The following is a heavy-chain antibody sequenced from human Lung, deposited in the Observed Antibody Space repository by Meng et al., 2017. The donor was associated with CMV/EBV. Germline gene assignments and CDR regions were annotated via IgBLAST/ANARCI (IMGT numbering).Heavy chain of an antibody. CDR1: GGSVTSSENY. CDR3: AREDQLLYNDGFDL. V-gene: IGHV4-39*07. CDR2: ISYSGST. Sequence: LSCTVSGGSVTSSENYWVWIRQPPGKGLEWIGSISYSGSTTYNLSLKSRVTISVDTSENQFSLEVRSVTAADTAVYYCAREDQLLYNDGFDLWGQGTTVTVPS. D-gene: IGHD2-2*02. J-gene: IGHJ3*01.